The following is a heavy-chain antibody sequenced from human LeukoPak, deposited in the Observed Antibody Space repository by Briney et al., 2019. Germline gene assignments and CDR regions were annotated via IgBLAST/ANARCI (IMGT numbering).Heavy chain of an antibody. CDR3: ARLDWEQRPFDL. D-gene: IGHD1-26*01. V-gene: IGHV4-59*01. J-gene: IGHJ2*01. Sequence: SSETLSLTCSVSAGSFGTYYWSWIRQPPGKGLEWIGNTYNIGTTYYHPSLSRRVTISVDTSKNQFSLRLSSVTVAATVWYYCARLDWEQRPFDLWGRGTLVTVSS. CDR1: AGSFGTYY. CDR2: TYNIGTT.